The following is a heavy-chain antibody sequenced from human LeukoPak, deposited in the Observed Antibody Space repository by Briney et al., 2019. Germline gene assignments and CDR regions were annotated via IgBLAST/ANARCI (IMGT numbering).Heavy chain of an antibody. CDR1: GGSISSGDYY. V-gene: IGHV4-30-4*01. Sequence: SETLSLTCSVSGGSISSGDYYWSWFRQPPGKDLEWIGSIFYSGSTDFNPSLKRRVTISLDTSENQFSLRLSSVTAADTAVYYCARGLWLKYYFDYWGLGTLVTVSS. J-gene: IGHJ4*02. CDR3: ARGLWLKYYFDY. CDR2: IFYSGST. D-gene: IGHD6-19*01.